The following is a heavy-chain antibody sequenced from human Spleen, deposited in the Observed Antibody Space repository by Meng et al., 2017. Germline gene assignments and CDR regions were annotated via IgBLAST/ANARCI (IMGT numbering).Heavy chain of an antibody. Sequence: ASVKVSCKASGYTLTAYYIHWVRQAPGQGLEWMGRINPNNDDTHYAQKFQGRVTMTGDTSISTAYMELSGLRSDDTAMYYCARDEDISAAGKLFGDYWGQGTLVTVSS. CDR3: ARDEDISAAGKLFGDY. V-gene: IGHV1-2*06. CDR2: INPNNDDT. D-gene: IGHD6-13*01. J-gene: IGHJ4*02. CDR1: GYTLTAYY.